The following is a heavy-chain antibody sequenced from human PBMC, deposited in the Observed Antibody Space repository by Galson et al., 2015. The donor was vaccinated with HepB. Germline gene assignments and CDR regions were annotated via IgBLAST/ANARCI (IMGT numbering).Heavy chain of an antibody. CDR1: GFTFSSYA. V-gene: IGHV3-23*01. CDR3: AKSDRFGGIIDFDT. Sequence: SLRLSCAASGFTFSSYAMSWVRQAPGKGLEWVSVISGSGGSTYYADSVKGRFTISRDNSKNTVSLQMNSLRAEDTAVYYCAKSDRFGGIIDFDTWGQGTLVTVSS. D-gene: IGHD3-16*02. CDR2: ISGSGGST. J-gene: IGHJ4*02.